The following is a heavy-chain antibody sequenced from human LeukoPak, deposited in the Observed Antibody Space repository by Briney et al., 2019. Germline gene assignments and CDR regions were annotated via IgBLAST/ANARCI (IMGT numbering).Heavy chain of an antibody. Sequence: SETLSLTCAVSGGSISSSNWWSWVRQPPGKGLEWIGEIYHSGSTYYNPSLKSRVTISVDASKNQFSLKVRSVTAADTAVYYCARSRGRLAQLDFWGQGTLVTVSS. CDR1: GGSISSSNW. J-gene: IGHJ4*02. D-gene: IGHD6-25*01. CDR2: IYHSGST. CDR3: ARSRGRLAQLDF. V-gene: IGHV4-4*02.